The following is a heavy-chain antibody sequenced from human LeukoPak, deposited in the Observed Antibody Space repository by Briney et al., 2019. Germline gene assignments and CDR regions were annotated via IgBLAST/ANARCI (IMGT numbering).Heavy chain of an antibody. V-gene: IGHV3-21*01. D-gene: IGHD4-17*01. J-gene: IGHJ3*02. CDR1: GFTFSTYS. Sequence: GGSLRLSCAASGFTFSTYSMNWVRQAPGKGLEWVSCISTRSTYIYYADSVKGRFTISRDNAKNSLYLQMNSLRDEDTAVYYCARDTLVYGDSPDAFDIWGQGTMVTVSS. CDR3: ARDTLVYGDSPDAFDI. CDR2: ISTRSTYI.